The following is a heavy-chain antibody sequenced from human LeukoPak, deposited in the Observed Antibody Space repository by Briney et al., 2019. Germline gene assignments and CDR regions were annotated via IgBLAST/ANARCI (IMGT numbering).Heavy chain of an antibody. CDR1: GFTFDDYG. CDR3: ARARELLWFGELSYYFDY. J-gene: IGHJ4*02. CDR2: INWNGGST. D-gene: IGHD3-10*01. V-gene: IGHV3-20*04. Sequence: RPGGSLRLSCAASGFTFDDYGMSWVRQAPGKGLEWVSGINWNGGSTGYADSVKGRFTISRDNAKNSLYLQVNSLRAEDTALYYCARARELLWFGELSYYFDYWGQGTLVTVSS.